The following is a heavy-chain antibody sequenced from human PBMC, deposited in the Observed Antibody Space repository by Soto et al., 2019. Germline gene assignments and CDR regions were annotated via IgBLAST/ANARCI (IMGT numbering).Heavy chain of an antibody. Sequence: QVQLVQSGAEVKKPGASVKVSCKASGYTFISYGISWVRQAPGQGLEWMGWISAYNGNTNYAQKLQGRVTMTTDTSTSTAYMELRSLRSDDTAVYYCARDPLGWTENLNYYYYGMDVWGQGTTVTVSS. CDR3: ARDPLGWTENLNYYYYGMDV. CDR2: ISAYNGNT. J-gene: IGHJ6*02. D-gene: IGHD1-1*01. V-gene: IGHV1-18*01. CDR1: GYTFISYG.